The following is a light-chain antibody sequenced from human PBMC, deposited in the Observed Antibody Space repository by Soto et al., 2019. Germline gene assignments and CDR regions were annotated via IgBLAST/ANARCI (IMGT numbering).Light chain of an antibody. CDR2: GAS. Sequence: DIQMTQSPSSLSASAGDSVSITCRASQNIINNSNWYQEKPGKAPKLLSYGASSLQIGVPSRFSGIGSGTDLTLTIIRLQPEDFSTYLFPQSYAAVSTFGPGTNLEVK. J-gene: IGKJ2*01. CDR1: QNIINN. V-gene: IGKV1-39*01. CDR3: PQSYAAVST.